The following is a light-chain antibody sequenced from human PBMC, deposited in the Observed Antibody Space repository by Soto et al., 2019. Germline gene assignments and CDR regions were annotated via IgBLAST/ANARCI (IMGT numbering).Light chain of an antibody. V-gene: IGKV3-15*01. CDR3: QQYNNWPQT. J-gene: IGKJ1*01. CDR1: QSVSSN. CDR2: GAS. Sequence: EIVMPQSPATLSVSTGERATLSCRASQSVSSNLAWYQQKPGQAPRLLIYGASTRATGIPARFSGSGSGAEFTLTISSLQSEDFAVYYCQQYNNWPQTFGQGDQGGYQ.